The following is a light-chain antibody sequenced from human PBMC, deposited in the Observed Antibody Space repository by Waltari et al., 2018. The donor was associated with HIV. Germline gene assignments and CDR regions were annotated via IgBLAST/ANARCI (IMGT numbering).Light chain of an antibody. CDR2: GNN. Sequence: QPVLTQPPSASGAPGPRVIIPCSRSSSHRGRHAASLYQHLPGATPPLLIFGNNQRSSGVPDRFSGSKSATSASLAISGLRSVDEADYSCAAWDDSLDGPVFGGGTKLTVL. V-gene: IGLV1-44*01. CDR3: AAWDDSLDGPV. J-gene: IGLJ2*01. CDR1: SSHRGRHA.